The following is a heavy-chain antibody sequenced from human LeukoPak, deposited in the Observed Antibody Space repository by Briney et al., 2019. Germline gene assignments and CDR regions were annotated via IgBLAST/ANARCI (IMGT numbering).Heavy chain of an antibody. CDR3: ASIGDYYDSSGYYYSEYFQH. Sequence: GGSLRLSCAASGFTFSSYSMNRVRQAPGKGLEWVSYISSSSSTIYYADSVKGRFTISRDNAKNSLYLQMNSLRAEDTAVYYCASIGDYYDSSGYYYSEYFQHWGQGTLVTVSS. V-gene: IGHV3-48*01. CDR2: ISSSSSTI. D-gene: IGHD3-22*01. CDR1: GFTFSSYS. J-gene: IGHJ1*01.